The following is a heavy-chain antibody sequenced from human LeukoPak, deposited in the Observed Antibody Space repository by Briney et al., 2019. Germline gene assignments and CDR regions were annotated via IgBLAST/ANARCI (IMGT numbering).Heavy chain of an antibody. CDR2: IRYDGSNK. CDR3: AKEGDEFRGYLDV. CDR1: GFTFSSYG. V-gene: IGHV3-30*02. D-gene: IGHD1-26*01. J-gene: IGHJ6*03. Sequence: PGGSLRLSCAASGFTFSSYGMHWVRQAPGKGLEWVAFIRYDGSNKYYADSVKGRFTISKDNSQSTLYLQMNNLRDDHTAVYYCAKEGDEFRGYLDVWGKGTTVTVSS.